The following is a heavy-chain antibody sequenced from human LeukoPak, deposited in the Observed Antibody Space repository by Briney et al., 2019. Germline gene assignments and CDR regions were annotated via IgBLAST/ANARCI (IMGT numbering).Heavy chain of an antibody. CDR2: IYYSGTT. V-gene: IGHV4-39*07. D-gene: IGHD5-24*01. CDR1: GGSISSSSYY. J-gene: IGHJ4*02. Sequence: SETLSLTCTVSGGSISSSSYYWGWIRQPPGKGLEWIGSIYYSGTTYYNPSLKSRVTMSVDTSKNQFSLKLSSVTAADTAVYYCARVSGYNWNFDYWGQGTLVTVSS. CDR3: ARVSGYNWNFDY.